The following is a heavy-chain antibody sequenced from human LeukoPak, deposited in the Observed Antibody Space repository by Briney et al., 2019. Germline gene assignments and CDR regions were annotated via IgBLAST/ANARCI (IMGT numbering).Heavy chain of an antibody. J-gene: IGHJ5*02. D-gene: IGHD3-10*01. V-gene: IGHV3-23*01. CDR3: AKTSQYYYGSGSNWFDP. CDR2: ISGSGGST. Sequence: GGSLRLSCAASGFTFSSYAMSWVRQAPGKGLEWVSAISGSGGSTYYADSVKGRFTISRDNSKYTLYLQMNSLRAEDTAVYYCAKTSQYYYGSGSNWFDPWGQGALVTVSS. CDR1: GFTFSSYA.